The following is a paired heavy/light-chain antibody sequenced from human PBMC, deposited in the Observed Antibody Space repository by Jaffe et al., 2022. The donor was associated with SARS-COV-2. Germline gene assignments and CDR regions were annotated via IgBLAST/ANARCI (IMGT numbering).Light chain of an antibody. CDR3: QQYYSTLPYT. V-gene: IGKV4-1*01. Sequence: DIVMTQSPDSLAVSLGERATINCKSSQSVLYSSNNKNYLAWYQQKPGQPPKLLIYWASTRESGVPDRFSGSGSGTDFTLTISSLQPEDVAVYYCQQYYSTLPYTFGQGTKLEIK. J-gene: IGKJ2*01. CDR2: WAS. CDR1: QSVLYSSNNKNY.
Heavy chain of an antibody. J-gene: IGHJ4*02. CDR3: ARDGREVAVASAGPQIDY. D-gene: IGHD6-19*01. CDR2: ISSNSSYI. CDR1: GFTFSSYS. Sequence: EVQLVESGGGLVKPGGSLRLSCAASGFTFSSYSMNWVRQAPGKGLEWVSSISSNSSYIYYADSVEGRFTISRDNAKNSLYLQMNSLRAEDTAVYYCARDGREVAVASAGPQIDYWGQGTLVTVSS. V-gene: IGHV3-21*01.